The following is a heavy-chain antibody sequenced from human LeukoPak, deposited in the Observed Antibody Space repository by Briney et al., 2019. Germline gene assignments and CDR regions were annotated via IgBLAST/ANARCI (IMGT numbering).Heavy chain of an antibody. V-gene: IGHV3-23*01. D-gene: IGHD6-19*01. CDR2: ISGSGGST. CDR1: GFTFSSYA. CDR3: AKDPEYSSGWYCCHYGMDV. Sequence: PGGSLRPSCAASGFTFSSYAMSWVRQAPGKGLEWVSAISGSGGSTYYADSVKGRFTISRDNSKNTLYLQMNSLRAEDTAVYYCAKDPEYSSGWYCCHYGMDVWGQGTTVTVSS. J-gene: IGHJ6*02.